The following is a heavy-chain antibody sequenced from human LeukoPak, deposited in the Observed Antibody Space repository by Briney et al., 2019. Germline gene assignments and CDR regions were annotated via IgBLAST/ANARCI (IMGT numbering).Heavy chain of an antibody. CDR3: ARGEVGATLWFDP. D-gene: IGHD1-26*01. CDR2: INPNSGGT. V-gene: IGHV1-2*02. Sequence: ASVKVSCKASGYTFTGYYMHWVRQAPGQGLEWMGWINPNSGGTNYAQKFQGRVTMTRDTSISTAYMELSRLRSDDTAVYHCARGEVGATLWFDPWGQGTLVTVSS. CDR1: GYTFTGYY. J-gene: IGHJ5*02.